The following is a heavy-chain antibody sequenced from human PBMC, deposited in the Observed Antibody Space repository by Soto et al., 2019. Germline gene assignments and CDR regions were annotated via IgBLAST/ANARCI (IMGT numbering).Heavy chain of an antibody. CDR1: GFTFSSYA. CDR2: ISYDGSNK. Sequence: GGSLRLSCAASGFTFSSYAMHWVRQAPGKGLEWVAVISYDGSNKYYADSVKGRFTISRDNSKNTLYLQMNSLRAEDTAVYYCARDFLTYSSSWYSYFDYWGQGTLVTVSS. D-gene: IGHD6-13*01. CDR3: ARDFLTYSSSWYSYFDY. V-gene: IGHV3-30-3*01. J-gene: IGHJ4*02.